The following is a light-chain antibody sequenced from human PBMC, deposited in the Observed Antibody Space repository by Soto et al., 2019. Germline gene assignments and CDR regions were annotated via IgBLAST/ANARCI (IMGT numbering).Light chain of an antibody. V-gene: IGKV3-15*01. Sequence: EIVMTQSPATLSVCPWERATLSGRASQSVGSHLAWYQQKPGQGPRLLIYGETTRATGIPARFSGSGSGTEFTLTISSLQSEDSAVYHCQQYNSWPPTFGPGTKVDIK. J-gene: IGKJ3*01. CDR1: QSVGSH. CDR2: GET. CDR3: QQYNSWPPT.